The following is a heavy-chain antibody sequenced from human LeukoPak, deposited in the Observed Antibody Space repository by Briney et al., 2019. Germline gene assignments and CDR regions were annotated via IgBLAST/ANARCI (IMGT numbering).Heavy chain of an antibody. V-gene: IGHV3-20*04. D-gene: IGHD1-26*01. CDR3: ARDGRIVGATRYYYMDV. CDR1: GYIFDDYG. CDR2: INWNGGST. J-gene: IGHJ6*03. Sequence: GGSLRLSCAASGYIFDDYGMSWVRQAPGKGLEWVSGINWNGGSTGYADSVEGRFTISRDNAKSSVYLQMNSLRAEDTALYYCARDGRIVGATRYYYMDVWGKGTTVTISS.